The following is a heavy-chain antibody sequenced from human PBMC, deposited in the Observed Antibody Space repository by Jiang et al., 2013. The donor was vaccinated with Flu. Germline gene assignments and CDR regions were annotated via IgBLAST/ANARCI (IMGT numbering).Heavy chain of an antibody. V-gene: IGHV5-51*01. Sequence: GAEVKKPGESLKISCKGSGYSFTSYWIGWVRQMPGKGLEWMGIIYPGDSDTRYSPSFQGQVTISADKSISTAYLQWSSLKASDTAMYYCAREPYSLTFGGVIAPNDAFDIWGQGTMVTVSS. CDR2: IYPGDSDT. CDR1: GYSFTSYW. J-gene: IGHJ3*02. CDR3: AREPYSLTFGGVIAPNDAFDI. D-gene: IGHD3-16*02.